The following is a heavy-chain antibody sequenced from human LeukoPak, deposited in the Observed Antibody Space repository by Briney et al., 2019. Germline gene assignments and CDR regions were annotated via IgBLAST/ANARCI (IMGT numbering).Heavy chain of an antibody. CDR1: GGSITSYY. CDR2: ISYSGST. D-gene: IGHD4-17*01. V-gene: IGHV4-59*01. CDR3: ARGTTVTTNFDY. Sequence: SETLSLTCTVSGGSITSYYWSWIRQPPGKGLEWIGYISYSGSTNHNPSLQSRVTISVDTSKNQFSLKLSSVTAADTAVYHCARGTTVTTNFDYWGQGALVTVSS. J-gene: IGHJ4*02.